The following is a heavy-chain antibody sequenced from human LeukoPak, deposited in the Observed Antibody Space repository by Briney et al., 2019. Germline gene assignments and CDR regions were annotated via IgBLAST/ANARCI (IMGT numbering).Heavy chain of an antibody. CDR2: INSDGSST. D-gene: IGHD3-10*01. V-gene: IGHV3-74*01. Sequence: PGESLRLSCAASGFTFSSYWMHWVRQVPGKGLVWVSRINSDGSSTSYADSVKGRFTISRDNAKNTLYLQMNSLRAEDTAVYYCAREITMVRGVIPKNYGMDVWGKGTTVTVSS. J-gene: IGHJ6*04. CDR3: AREITMVRGVIPKNYGMDV. CDR1: GFTFSSYW.